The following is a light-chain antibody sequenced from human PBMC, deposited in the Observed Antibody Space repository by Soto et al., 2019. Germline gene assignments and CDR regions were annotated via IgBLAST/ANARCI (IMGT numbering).Light chain of an antibody. J-gene: IGLJ2*01. CDR1: SSNIGGGYD. CDR2: GDN. CDR3: QSYDTSRSGVV. V-gene: IGLV1-40*01. Sequence: QSVLTQAPSVSGAPGQRVTISCTGSSSNIGGGYDVHWYQQLPGTAPKLLIYGDNNRPPGVADRFSGSKSGTSASLAITGLQAEDEADYYCQSYDTSRSGVVFGGGTKLTVL.